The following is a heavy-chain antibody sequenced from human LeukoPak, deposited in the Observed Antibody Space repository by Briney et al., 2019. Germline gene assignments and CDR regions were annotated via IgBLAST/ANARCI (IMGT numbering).Heavy chain of an antibody. CDR3: ASGLVPNYYYYYMDV. J-gene: IGHJ6*03. CDR1: GGSISSYY. Sequence: PSETLSLTCTVSGGSISSYYWSWIRQPPGKGLEWIGYIYYSGSTNYNPSLKSRVTISVDTSKNQFSLKLSSVTAADTAVYYCASGLVPNYYYYYMDVWGKGTTVTVSS. CDR2: IYYSGST. V-gene: IGHV4-59*01. D-gene: IGHD6-6*01.